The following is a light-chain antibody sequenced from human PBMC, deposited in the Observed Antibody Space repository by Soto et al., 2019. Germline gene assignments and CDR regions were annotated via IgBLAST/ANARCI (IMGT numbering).Light chain of an antibody. CDR2: EVT. J-gene: IGLJ1*01. CDR3: SSHTSSNTRV. CDR1: SSDVGGYNY. Sequence: QSALTQPASVSGSPGQSITISCTGTSSDVGGYNYVSWYQQHPGKAPKLIIYEVTNRPSGISYRCSGSKSGNTASLTISGLQAEDEADYYCSSHTSSNTRVFGTGTKLTVL. V-gene: IGLV2-14*01.